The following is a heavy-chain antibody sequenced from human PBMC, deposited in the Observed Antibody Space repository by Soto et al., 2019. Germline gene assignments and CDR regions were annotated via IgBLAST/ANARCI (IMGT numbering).Heavy chain of an antibody. CDR3: ARPRRPGIAEYYFDY. Sequence: QLQLQESGPGLVKPSETLSLTCTVSGGSISSSSYYWGWIRQPPGKGLEWIGSIYYSGSTYYNPSLKSRVAISVDTSKNQFSLKLSSVTAADTAVYYCARPRRPGIAEYYFDYWGQGTLVTVSS. J-gene: IGHJ4*02. V-gene: IGHV4-39*01. CDR2: IYYSGST. D-gene: IGHD6-13*01. CDR1: GGSISSSSYY.